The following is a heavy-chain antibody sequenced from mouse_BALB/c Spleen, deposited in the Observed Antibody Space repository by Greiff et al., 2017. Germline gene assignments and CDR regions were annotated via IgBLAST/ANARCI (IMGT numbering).Heavy chain of an antibody. V-gene: IGHV5-17*02. CDR2: ISSGSSTI. CDR3: ARRNHYYAMDN. Sequence: DVKLVESGGGLVQPGGSRKLSCAASGFTFSSFGMHWVRQAPEKGLEWVAYISSGSSTIYYADTVKGRFTISRDNPKNTLFLQMTSLRSEDTAMYYCARRNHYYAMDNWGQGTSVTVSA. J-gene: IGHJ4*01. CDR1: GFTFSSFG.